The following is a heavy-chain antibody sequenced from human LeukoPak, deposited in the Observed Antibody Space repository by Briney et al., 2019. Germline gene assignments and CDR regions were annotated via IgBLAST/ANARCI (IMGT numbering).Heavy chain of an antibody. Sequence: GSLRLSCAASGFTVSRNYMSWVRQAPGKGLEWIGSIYYSGSTYYNPSLKSRVTISVDTSKNQFSLKLSSVAAADTAVYYCARDSVQYCSGGSCYLGDNWFDPWGQGTLVTVSS. CDR3: ARDSVQYCSGGSCYLGDNWFDP. V-gene: IGHV4-39*07. CDR1: GFTVSRNY. CDR2: IYYSGST. D-gene: IGHD2-15*01. J-gene: IGHJ5*02.